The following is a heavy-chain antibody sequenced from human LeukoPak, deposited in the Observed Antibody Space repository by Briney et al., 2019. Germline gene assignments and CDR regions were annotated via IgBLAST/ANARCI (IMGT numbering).Heavy chain of an antibody. V-gene: IGHV4-34*01. CDR2: INHSGST. CDR1: GGSFSGYY. J-gene: IGHJ5*02. Sequence: PSETLSLTCAVYGGSFSGYYWSWIRQPPGKGLEWIGEINHSGSTNYNPSLKSRVTISVDTSKNQFSLKLSSVTAADTAVYYRARASIAAAGPWGQGTLVTVSS. D-gene: IGHD6-13*01. CDR3: ARASIAAAGP.